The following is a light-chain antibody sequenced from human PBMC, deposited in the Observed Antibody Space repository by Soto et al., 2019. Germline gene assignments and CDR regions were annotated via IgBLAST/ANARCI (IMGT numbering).Light chain of an antibody. V-gene: IGLV2-23*02. CDR1: SSDVGSYNL. J-gene: IGLJ1*01. CDR2: EVS. CDR3: CSYAGSSTFPYV. Sequence: QSALTQPASVSGSPGQSITISCTGTSSDVGSYNLVSWYQQHPGKAPKLMIYEVSKRPSGVSNRFSGSKSGNTASLTISGLQAEDEVDYYCCSYAGSSTFPYVFGTGTKVTVL.